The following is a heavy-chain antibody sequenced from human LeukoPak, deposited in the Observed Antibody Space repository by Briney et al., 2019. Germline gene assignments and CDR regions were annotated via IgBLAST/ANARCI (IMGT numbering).Heavy chain of an antibody. V-gene: IGHV3-23*01. J-gene: IGHJ4*02. CDR2: IRSSGVTT. CDR3: TKARDDYGVDTIDS. D-gene: IGHD3-3*01. Sequence: GGSLRLSCAASGLTFNNYAMTWVRQAPGKGREWVSAIRSSGVTTYYADSVKGRFTISRDNSKNTVNLQMNSLRAEDTAIYYCTKARDDYGVDTIDSWGQGTLVTVSS. CDR1: GLTFNNYA.